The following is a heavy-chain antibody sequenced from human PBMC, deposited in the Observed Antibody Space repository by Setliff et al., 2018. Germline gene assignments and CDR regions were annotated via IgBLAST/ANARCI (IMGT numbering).Heavy chain of an antibody. CDR3: ARDHSYGYSLYYYYYYGMDV. CDR2: IKQDGSEK. Sequence: GGSLRLSCAASGFTFSRYWMSWVRQAPGKGLEWVANIKQDGSEKYYVDPVKGRFTISRDNAKNSLYLQMNSLRAEDTAVYYCARDHSYGYSLYYYYYYGMDVWGQGTTVTVSS. D-gene: IGHD5-18*01. CDR1: GFTFSRYW. J-gene: IGHJ6*02. V-gene: IGHV3-7*01.